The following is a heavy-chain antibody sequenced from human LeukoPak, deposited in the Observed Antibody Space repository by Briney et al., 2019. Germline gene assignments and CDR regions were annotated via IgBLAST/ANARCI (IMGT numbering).Heavy chain of an antibody. CDR3: ARRWYGDYADYFDY. J-gene: IGHJ4*02. CDR2: IYYSGST. CDR1: GGSISSSSYY. D-gene: IGHD4-17*01. V-gene: IGHV4-39*01. Sequence: SETLSLTCTVSGGSISSSSYYWGWIRQPPGKGLEWIGSIYYSGSTYYNPSLKSRVTISVDTSKNQFSLKLSSVTAADTAVNYCARRWYGDYADYFDYWGQGTLVTVSS.